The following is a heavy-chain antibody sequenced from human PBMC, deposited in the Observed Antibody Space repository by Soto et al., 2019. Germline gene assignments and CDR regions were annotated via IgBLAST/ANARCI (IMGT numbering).Heavy chain of an antibody. V-gene: IGHV3-33*01. CDR1: GFTFSSYG. D-gene: IGHD3-10*01. CDR2: IWYDGSNK. J-gene: IGHJ6*02. CDR3: ARVPELALWFGELKSAGYGMDV. Sequence: QVQLVESGGGVVQPGRSLRLSCAASGFTFSSYGMHWVRQAPGKGLEWVAVIWYDGSNKYYADSVKGRFTISRDNSKNTLYLQMNSLRAEDTAVYYCARVPELALWFGELKSAGYGMDVWGQGTTVTVSS.